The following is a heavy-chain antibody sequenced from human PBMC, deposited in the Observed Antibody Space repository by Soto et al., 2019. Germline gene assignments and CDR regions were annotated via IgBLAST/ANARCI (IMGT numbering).Heavy chain of an antibody. D-gene: IGHD2-2*02. J-gene: IGHJ4*02. CDR2: ISSSSYI. Sequence: GGSLRLSCAASGFTFSSYSMNWVRQAPGKGLEWVSSISSSSYIYYADSVKGRFTISRDNAKNSLYLQMNSLRAEDTAVYYCARVSYCSSTSCYKVLGFDYWGQGTLVTVSS. CDR3: ARVSYCSSTSCYKVLGFDY. CDR1: GFTFSSYS. V-gene: IGHV3-21*01.